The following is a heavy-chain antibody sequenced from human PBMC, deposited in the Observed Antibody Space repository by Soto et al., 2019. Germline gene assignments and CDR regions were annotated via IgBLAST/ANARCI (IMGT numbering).Heavy chain of an antibody. J-gene: IGHJ4*02. V-gene: IGHV1-58*02. CDR1: GFTFTSSA. Sequence: SVKVSCKASGFTFTSSAMQWVRQARGQRLEWIGWIVVGSGNTNYAQKFQERVTITRDMSTSTAYMELSSLRSEDTAVYYCAAGPQYQLLFDYWGQGTLVTVS. CDR2: IVVGSGNT. CDR3: AAGPQYQLLFDY. D-gene: IGHD2-2*01.